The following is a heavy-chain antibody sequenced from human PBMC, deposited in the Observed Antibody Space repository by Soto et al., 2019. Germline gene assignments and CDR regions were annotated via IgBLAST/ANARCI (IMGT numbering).Heavy chain of an antibody. CDR1: GGSISGSTHY. CDR2: IYSSGST. J-gene: IGHJ6*02. V-gene: IGHV4-39*01. Sequence: SETLSLTCTVSGGSISGSTHYWGWIRQPPGKGLEWIGSIYSSGSTNYNPSLQSRVTISVDTSKNQFSLRLNSVTAADTAVYYCARQRRTSVYYYAMDVWGQGTTVTVSS. D-gene: IGHD4-17*01. CDR3: ARQRRTSVYYYAMDV.